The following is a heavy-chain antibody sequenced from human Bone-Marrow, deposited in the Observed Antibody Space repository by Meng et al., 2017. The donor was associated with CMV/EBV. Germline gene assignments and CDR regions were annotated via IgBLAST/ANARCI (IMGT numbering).Heavy chain of an antibody. CDR1: GYTFTGYY. D-gene: IGHD4-17*01. V-gene: IGHV1-2*02. J-gene: IGHJ4*02. CDR3: ARTTALDY. CDR2: INPNSGGT. Sequence: VKFSCKASGYTFTGYYLHWVRQAPGQELEWMGWINPNSGGTNYAQKFQGRVTMTRDTSISTAYMELSRLRSDDTAVYYCARTTALDYWGQGTLVTVSS.